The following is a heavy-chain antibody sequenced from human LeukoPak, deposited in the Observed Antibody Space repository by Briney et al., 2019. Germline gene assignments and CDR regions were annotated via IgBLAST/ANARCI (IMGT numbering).Heavy chain of an antibody. CDR1: GFTFDDYA. V-gene: IGHV3-9*01. CDR2: ISWSSGSI. Sequence: SGGSLRLSCAASGFTFDDYAIHWVRQAPGKGLEWVSGISWSSGSIGYADSVKGRFTISRDNAKNSLYLQMNSLRTEDTALYYCAKAGAVATIPHNWFDPWGQGTLVTVSS. D-gene: IGHD5-12*01. J-gene: IGHJ5*02. CDR3: AKAGAVATIPHNWFDP.